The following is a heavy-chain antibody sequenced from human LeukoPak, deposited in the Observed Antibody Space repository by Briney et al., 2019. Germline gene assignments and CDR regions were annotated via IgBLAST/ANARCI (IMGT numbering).Heavy chain of an antibody. CDR2: ISYDGSNK. Sequence: PGGSLRLSCAASGFTFSSYGMHWVRQAPGKGLEWVAVISYDGSNKYYADSVKGRFTISRDNSKNTLYLQMNGLRAEDTAVHYCAKLGYAYYDFWSGYSSFDYWGQGTLVTVSS. CDR3: AKLGYAYYDFWSGYSSFDY. V-gene: IGHV3-30*18. J-gene: IGHJ4*02. CDR1: GFTFSSYG. D-gene: IGHD3-3*01.